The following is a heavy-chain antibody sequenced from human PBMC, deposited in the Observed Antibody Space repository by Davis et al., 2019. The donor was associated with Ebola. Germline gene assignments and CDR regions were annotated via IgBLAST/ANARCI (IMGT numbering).Heavy chain of an antibody. J-gene: IGHJ6*03. CDR2: MYYSGHT. CDR3: ARDLRYDSRGYEYYFYMDV. V-gene: IGHV4-31*03. CDR1: GASISSGDYY. D-gene: IGHD3-22*01. Sequence: PSETLSLTCTVSGASISSGDYYWSWIRQHPGKGLEWIAYMYYSGHTYYNPSLRNRVAMSLDTSKNQLSLNLYSVTAADTAVYYCARDLRYDSRGYEYYFYMDVWGKGTTVTVSS.